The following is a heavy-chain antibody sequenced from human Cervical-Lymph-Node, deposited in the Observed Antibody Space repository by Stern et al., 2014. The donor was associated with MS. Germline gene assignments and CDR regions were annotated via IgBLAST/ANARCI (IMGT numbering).Heavy chain of an antibody. CDR3: ARSHSKWLVHDAFDI. J-gene: IGHJ3*02. V-gene: IGHV3-11*01. CDR2: ICSSGSSI. D-gene: IGHD6-19*01. CDR1: GFTFSDYH. Sequence: VQLVESGGGLVKPGGSLRLSCAASGFTFSDYHMSWIRQAPGNGLEWDSSICSSGSSIYYADSVKGRFTISSDNAKNSLYLQSNSLRAEDTAVYYCARSHSKWLVHDAFDIWGQGTMVSVSS.